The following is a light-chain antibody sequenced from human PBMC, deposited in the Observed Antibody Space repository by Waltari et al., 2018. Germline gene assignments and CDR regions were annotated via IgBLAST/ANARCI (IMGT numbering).Light chain of an antibody. V-gene: IGLV3-21*02. CDR3: QVWDSSSDWE. J-gene: IGLJ2*01. CDR1: NIGSKS. Sequence: SAVRTQPPSISVAPGQTAKITCGGRNIGSKSVHWYQQRPGQAPQLPVFDDSARPSGSPDRFAGSHSEDTATLTISRVEAGDEADYYCQVWDSSSDWEFGEGTKLTV. CDR2: DDS.